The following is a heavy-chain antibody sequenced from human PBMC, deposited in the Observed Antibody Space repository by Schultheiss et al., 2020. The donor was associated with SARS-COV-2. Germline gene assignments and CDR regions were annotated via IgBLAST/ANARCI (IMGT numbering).Heavy chain of an antibody. J-gene: IGHJ5*02. V-gene: IGHV3-74*01. CDR2: INSDGSST. CDR1: GFTFSSYA. CDR3: AKTVTPLPFDP. Sequence: GGSLRLSCAASGFTFSSYAMHWVRQAPGKGLEWVSRINSDGSSTSYADSVKGRFTISRDNAKNTLYLQMNSLRAEDTAVYYCAKTVTPLPFDPWGQGTLVTVSS. D-gene: IGHD4-11*01.